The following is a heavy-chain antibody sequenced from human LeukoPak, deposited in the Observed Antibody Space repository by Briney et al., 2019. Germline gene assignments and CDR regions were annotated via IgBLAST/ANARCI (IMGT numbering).Heavy chain of an antibody. V-gene: IGHV3-20*04. CDR1: GFTFDDYG. CDR2: INWNGGST. Sequence: GGSLRLSCAASGFTFDDYGMSWVRQAPGKGLEWVSGINWNGGSTGYADSVKGRFTISRDNAKNSLYLQVNSPRAEDTALYYCARVLGCTNGVCPYYYYYYMDVWGKGTTVTVSS. D-gene: IGHD2-8*01. CDR3: ARVLGCTNGVCPYYYYYYMDV. J-gene: IGHJ6*03.